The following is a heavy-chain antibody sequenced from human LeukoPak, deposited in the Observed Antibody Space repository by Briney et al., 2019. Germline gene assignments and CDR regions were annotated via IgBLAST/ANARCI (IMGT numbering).Heavy chain of an antibody. J-gene: IGHJ3*02. CDR3: ARANWNDDAFDI. D-gene: IGHD1-20*01. CDR1: GFSVSNNY. V-gene: IGHV3-66*01. Sequence: GGSLRLSCAASGFSVSNNYMSWVRQAPGKGLEWVSVIYSGGTTYYADSVKGRFTISRDNSKNTLYLQMNSLRADDTAVYYCARANWNDDAFDIWGQGTMVTVS. CDR2: IYSGGTT.